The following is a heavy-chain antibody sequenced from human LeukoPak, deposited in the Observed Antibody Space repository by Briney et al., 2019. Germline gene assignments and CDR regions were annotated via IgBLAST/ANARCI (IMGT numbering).Heavy chain of an antibody. CDR2: IKEDGSQK. CDR3: AREGRYCSSTSCYGFDCYYYGMDV. Sequence: GGSLRLSCAAPGFTFSNYWMTWVRQAPGKGLEWVANIKEDGSQKYYVDSVKGRLTISRDNAKNSVYLQVNSLRVEDTAVYYCAREGRYCSSTSCYGFDCYYYGMDVWGQGTTVTISS. J-gene: IGHJ6*02. V-gene: IGHV3-7*01. CDR1: GFTFSNYW. D-gene: IGHD2-2*01.